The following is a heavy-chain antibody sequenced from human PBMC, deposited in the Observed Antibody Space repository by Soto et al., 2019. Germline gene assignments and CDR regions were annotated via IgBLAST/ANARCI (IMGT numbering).Heavy chain of an antibody. CDR3: VRDKRTISGIFPGY. D-gene: IGHD1-1*01. J-gene: IGHJ4*02. V-gene: IGHV3-53*01. CDR1: GFDVTTNC. CDR2: VCTGGAT. Sequence: PGGSLRLSCVGSGFDVTTNCMRWVRQAPGKGLECVSIVCTGGATHYADSVKGRFTISRDRSKNTVHLQMKNVRAEDTAVYYCVRDKRTISGIFPGYWGQGTQVTVSS.